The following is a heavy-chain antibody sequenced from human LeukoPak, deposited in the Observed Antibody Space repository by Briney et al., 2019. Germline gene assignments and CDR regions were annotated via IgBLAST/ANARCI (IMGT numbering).Heavy chain of an antibody. Sequence: SETLSLTCTVSGGSISSSIYYWGWIRQPPGKGLEWIGSIYYGGSTYYKPSLKSRVTISVDTSKNQFSPKLSSVTAADTAMYYCARDIGSQVATISDWFDPWGQGTLVTVSS. CDR3: ARDIGSQVATISDWFDP. J-gene: IGHJ5*02. D-gene: IGHD5-12*01. V-gene: IGHV4-39*07. CDR1: GGSISSSIYY. CDR2: IYYGGST.